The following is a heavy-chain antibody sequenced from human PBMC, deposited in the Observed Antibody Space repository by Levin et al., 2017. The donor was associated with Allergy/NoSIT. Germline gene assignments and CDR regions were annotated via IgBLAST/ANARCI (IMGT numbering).Heavy chain of an antibody. D-gene: IGHD3-22*01. CDR2: ISAYNGNT. Sequence: ASVKVSCKASGYTFTSYGISWVRQAPGQGLEWMGWISAYNGNTNYAQKLQGRVTMTTDTSTSTAYMELRSLRSDDTAVYYCARDYYDSSGYYLKTYYYGMDVWGQGTTVTVSS. V-gene: IGHV1-18*01. J-gene: IGHJ6*02. CDR3: ARDYYDSSGYYLKTYYYGMDV. CDR1: GYTFTSYG.